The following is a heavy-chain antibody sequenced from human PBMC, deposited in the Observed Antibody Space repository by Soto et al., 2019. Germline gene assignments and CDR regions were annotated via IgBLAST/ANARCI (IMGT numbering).Heavy chain of an antibody. V-gene: IGHV4-30-2*01. J-gene: IGHJ6*02. Sequence: SETLSLTCAVSGGSISSGGYSWSWIRQPPGKGLEWIGYIYHSGSTYYNPSLKSRVTISVDRSKNQFSLKLSSVTAADTAVYYCAREGNYYGSGRHYYGMDVWGQGTTVTVSS. CDR3: AREGNYYGSGRHYYGMDV. CDR1: GGSISSGGYS. D-gene: IGHD3-10*01. CDR2: IYHSGST.